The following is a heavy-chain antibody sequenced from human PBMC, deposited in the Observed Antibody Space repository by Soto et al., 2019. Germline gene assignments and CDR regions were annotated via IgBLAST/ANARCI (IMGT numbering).Heavy chain of an antibody. Sequence: PGESLKISCNGSGYNFNTYCTALVLQMPGKGLEWMGFIYPGDSDTRYSPSFQGQVTISADKSINTAYLQWRTLKASDTAIYYCARHMEAHSHFYYGMDVWGQGTTVTVSS. D-gene: IGHD3-10*01. J-gene: IGHJ6*02. CDR2: IYPGDSDT. CDR1: GYNFNTYC. V-gene: IGHV5-51*01. CDR3: ARHMEAHSHFYYGMDV.